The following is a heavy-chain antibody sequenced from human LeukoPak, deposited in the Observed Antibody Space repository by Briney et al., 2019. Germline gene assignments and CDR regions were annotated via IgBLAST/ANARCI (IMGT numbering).Heavy chain of an antibody. CDR3: ARPRSGNDRYFDY. CDR1: GYTFSNYD. CDR2: ISVYNGNT. J-gene: IGHJ4*02. D-gene: IGHD1-1*01. Sequence: ASVKVSCKASGYTFSNYDISWVRQAPGEGLEWMGWISVYNGNTNYAQKLQGRLTMTTDTSTRTAYMELRSLRSDDTAVYYCARPRSGNDRYFDYWGQGTLVAVSS. V-gene: IGHV1-18*01.